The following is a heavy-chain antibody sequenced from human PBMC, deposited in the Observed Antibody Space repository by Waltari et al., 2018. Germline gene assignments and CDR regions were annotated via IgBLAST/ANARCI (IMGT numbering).Heavy chain of an antibody. J-gene: IGHJ6*03. CDR3: ARIYGSGTFLYMDV. CDR1: GGSIISYY. Sequence: QVQLQESGPGLVKPSETLSLTCTVSGGSIISYYWSWIRQPAGKGLEWIGGIYPGATPYYNPSLQTRIMMSVDTSQNQFSLKLSSVTAADTAVYYCARIYGSGTFLYMDVWGKGTTVTVSS. CDR2: IYPGATP. D-gene: IGHD3-10*01. V-gene: IGHV4-4*07.